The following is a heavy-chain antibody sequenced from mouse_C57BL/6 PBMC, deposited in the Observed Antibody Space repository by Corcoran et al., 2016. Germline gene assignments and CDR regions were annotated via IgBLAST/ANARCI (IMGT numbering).Heavy chain of an antibody. V-gene: IGHV9-3*01. J-gene: IGHJ1*03. D-gene: IGHD1-1*01. CDR2: INTYSGVP. CDR1: GYTFTTYG. CDR3: ARDGSSPYWYFDV. Sequence: QIQLVQSGPELKKPGETVKISCKASGYTFTTYGMSWVKQAPGKGLKWMGWINTYSGVPTYADDFKGRFAFSLETSASTAYLQINNLKNEETATYFCARDGSSPYWYFDVWGTGTTVTVSS.